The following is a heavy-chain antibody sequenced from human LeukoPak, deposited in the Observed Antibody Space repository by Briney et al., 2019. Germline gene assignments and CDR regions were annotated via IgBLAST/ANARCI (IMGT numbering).Heavy chain of an antibody. V-gene: IGHV4-4*07. Sequence: SETLSLTCTVSGGSISSYYWSWIRQPAGKGLEWIGRIYTSGSTNYNPSLKSRVTMSVDTSKNQFSLKLSSVTAADTAVYYCARGSTGTTSLAFDIWGQGTMATVSS. J-gene: IGHJ3*02. CDR1: GGSISSYY. D-gene: IGHD1-1*01. CDR2: IYTSGST. CDR3: ARGSTGTTSLAFDI.